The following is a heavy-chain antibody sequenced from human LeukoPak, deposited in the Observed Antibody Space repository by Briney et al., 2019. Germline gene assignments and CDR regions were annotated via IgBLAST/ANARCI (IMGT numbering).Heavy chain of an antibody. CDR1: GGSISSGGYY. CDR2: IYHSGST. J-gene: IGHJ3*02. Sequence: SETLSLTCTVSGGSISSGGYYWSWIRQPPGKGLEWIGYIYHSGSTYYNPSLKSRVTMSVDTSKNQFSLKLSSVTAADTAVYYCARERAEYNWNDVAFYIWGQGTMVTVSS. V-gene: IGHV4-30-2*05. CDR3: ARERAEYNWNDVAFYI. D-gene: IGHD1-20*01.